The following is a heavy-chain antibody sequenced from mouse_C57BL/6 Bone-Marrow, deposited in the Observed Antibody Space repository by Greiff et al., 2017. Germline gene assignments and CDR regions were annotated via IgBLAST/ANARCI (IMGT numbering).Heavy chain of an antibody. CDR3: PFYYGGYYGFAD. Sequence: QVQLQQSGAELARPGASVKLSCKASGYTFTSYGISWVKQRPGQGLEWIGEIYPRGGNTYYNEKFKGKATLTADKSSSTAYMELRSLTSEDSAVYFCPFYYGGYYGFADWGQGTLVTVSA. D-gene: IGHD2-3*01. CDR1: GYTFTSYG. CDR2: IYPRGGNT. V-gene: IGHV1-81*01. J-gene: IGHJ3*01.